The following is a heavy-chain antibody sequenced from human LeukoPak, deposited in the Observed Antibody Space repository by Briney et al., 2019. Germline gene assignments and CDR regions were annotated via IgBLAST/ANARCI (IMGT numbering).Heavy chain of an antibody. CDR2: ISAYNGNT. Sequence: GASVKVSCKASGYTFTSYGISWVRQAPGQGLEWMGWISAYNGNTNYAQKLQGRVTMTTDTSTSTAYMELRSLRSDDTAVYYCARSPCGGDCYSYFGRFGESLTENNAEYFQHWGQGTLVTVSS. CDR3: ARSPCGGDCYSYFGRFGESLTENNAEYFQH. V-gene: IGHV1-18*01. D-gene: IGHD2-21*02. CDR1: GYTFTSYG. J-gene: IGHJ1*01.